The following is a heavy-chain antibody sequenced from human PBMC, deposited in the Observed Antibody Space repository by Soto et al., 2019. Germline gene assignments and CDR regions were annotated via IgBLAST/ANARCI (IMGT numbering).Heavy chain of an antibody. CDR3: ARRRYCGYDCYHKHYYGMDV. Sequence: QVQLVQSGAELKKTGSSVKDSCRASGDTFSCYAVNWVRQAPGRGLEWMGRIITVLGTTDYAQNFKGRLTITAEKSTKTVYMELSSLRSEDTAVYYCARRRYCGYDCYHKHYYGMDVWGQGTTVTVAS. V-gene: IGHV1-69*08. J-gene: IGHJ6*02. CDR2: IITVLGTT. D-gene: IGHD2-21*01. CDR1: GDTFSCYA.